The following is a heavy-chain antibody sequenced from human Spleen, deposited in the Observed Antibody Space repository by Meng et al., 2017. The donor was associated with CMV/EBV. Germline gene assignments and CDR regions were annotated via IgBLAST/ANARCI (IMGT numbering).Heavy chain of an antibody. V-gene: IGHV4-34*01. CDR1: GGSLGDYY. J-gene: IGHJ4*02. CDR3: ARHLVVAGSDPLDY. Sequence: AICGGSLGDYYWTWIRQPPGKGLEWIGEINHSGSANNNPSLESRVTISVDTSKNQFSLKLNSVTAADTAVYYCARHLVVAGSDPLDYWGQGALVTVSS. CDR2: INHSGSA. D-gene: IGHD6-19*01.